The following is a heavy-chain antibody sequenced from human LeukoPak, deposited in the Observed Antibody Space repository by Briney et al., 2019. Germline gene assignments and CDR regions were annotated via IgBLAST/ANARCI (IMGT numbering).Heavy chain of an antibody. D-gene: IGHD3-10*01. V-gene: IGHV4-59*01. Sequence: PSETLSLTCNVSGGSISSNYWSWIRQPPGKGLEWIGYIYYSGSTNYNPSLKSRVTISVDTSKNQFSLKLSSVTAADTAVYYCARSDGYGLVDIWGQGTMVTVSS. CDR3: ARSDGYGLVDI. J-gene: IGHJ3*02. CDR1: GGSISSNY. CDR2: IYYSGST.